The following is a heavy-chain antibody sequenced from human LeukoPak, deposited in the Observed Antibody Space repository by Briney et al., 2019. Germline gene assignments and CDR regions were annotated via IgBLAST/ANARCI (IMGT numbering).Heavy chain of an antibody. J-gene: IGHJ3*02. D-gene: IGHD3-10*01. V-gene: IGHV3-23*01. CDR1: GFAFSSYA. CDR2: ISGSGTST. Sequence: GRSLRLSCAASGFAFSSYAMSWVRQAPGTGLGWVSGISGSGTSTYSADSVKGRFTISRDNAKNTLYLKMNSLRAEDTAVYYCARDRVYASGSRDAFGIWGQGTMVAVSS. CDR3: ARDRVYASGSRDAFGI.